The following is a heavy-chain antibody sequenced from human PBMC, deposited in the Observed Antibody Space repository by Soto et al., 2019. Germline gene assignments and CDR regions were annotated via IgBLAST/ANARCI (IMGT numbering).Heavy chain of an antibody. D-gene: IGHD5-18*01. CDR1: GGSFSSNP. CDR3: AIGGRGYSSAPPYYFDY. CDR2: IIPIFATV. Sequence: QVPLVQSGSEVKKPGSSVKVSCKASGGSFSSNPISWVRQAPGQGLEWMAGIIPIFATVHYAQKFQGRVTIPADESTSTAYMELTSLRSEATAVYFCAIGGRGYSSAPPYYFDYWGQGTLVTVSS. V-gene: IGHV1-69*01. J-gene: IGHJ4*02.